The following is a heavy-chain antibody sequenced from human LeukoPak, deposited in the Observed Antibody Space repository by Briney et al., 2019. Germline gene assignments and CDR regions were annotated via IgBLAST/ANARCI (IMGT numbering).Heavy chain of an antibody. D-gene: IGHD3-9*01. V-gene: IGHV1-2*02. CDR2: INPNSGGT. CDR3: ARDPTIGWFDP. J-gene: IGHJ5*02. Sequence: ASVKVSCKASGYTFTGYYMHWVRQAPGQGLEWMGWINPNSGGTNYAQKFQGRVTMTRDTSISTAYMELRSLRSDDTAVYYCARDPTIGWFDPWGQGTLVTVSS. CDR1: GYTFTGYY.